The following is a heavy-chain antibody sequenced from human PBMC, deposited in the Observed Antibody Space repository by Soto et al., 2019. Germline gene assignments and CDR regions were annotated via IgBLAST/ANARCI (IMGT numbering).Heavy chain of an antibody. D-gene: IGHD2-2*01. CDR3: AKEGRGYCSSTSCYDYYFDY. V-gene: IGHV3-30*18. CDR1: GFTFSSYG. Sequence: GGSLRLSCAASGFTFSSYGMHWVRQAPGKGLEWVAVISYDGSNKYYADSVKGRFTISRDNSKNTLYLQMNSLRAEDTAVYYCAKEGRGYCSSTSCYDYYFDYWGQGTLVTVSS. CDR2: ISYDGSNK. J-gene: IGHJ4*02.